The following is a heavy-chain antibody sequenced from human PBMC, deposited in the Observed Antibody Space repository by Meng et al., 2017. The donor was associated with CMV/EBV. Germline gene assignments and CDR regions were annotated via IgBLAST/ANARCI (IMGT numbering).Heavy chain of an antibody. CDR2: IYPGDSDT. CDR1: GYSFTSYW. D-gene: IGHD1-7*01. J-gene: IGHJ4*02. CDR3: ARRDGIGTTAYFDY. Sequence: GGSLRLSCKGSGYSFTSYWIGWVRQMPGKGLEWMGIIYPGDSDTRYSPSFQGQVTISADKSISTAYLQWSSLKALDTAMYYCARRDGIGTTAYFDYWGQGTLVTVSS. V-gene: IGHV5-51*01.